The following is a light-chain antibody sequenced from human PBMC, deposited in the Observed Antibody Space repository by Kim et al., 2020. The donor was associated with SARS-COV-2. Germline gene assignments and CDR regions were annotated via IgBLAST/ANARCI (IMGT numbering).Light chain of an antibody. CDR1: SSNIGRNT. J-gene: IGLJ2*01. CDR2: DDN. Sequence: QRVTISCSGSSSNIGRNTVHWYQQLPGTAPKLLIYDDNQRPSGVPDRFSGSKSGTSASLAISGLQSEDEADYYCAAWDDSLNGYVVFGGGTQLTVL. V-gene: IGLV1-44*01. CDR3: AAWDDSLNGYVV.